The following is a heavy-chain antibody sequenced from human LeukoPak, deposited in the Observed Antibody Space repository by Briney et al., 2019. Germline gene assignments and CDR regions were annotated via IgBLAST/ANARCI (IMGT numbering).Heavy chain of an antibody. CDR2: IHPGGTT. Sequence: PSETLSLTCAVSGDSISSNHWWTWGRPSPGKGLEWIAEIHPGGTTNYNPSVKSRVTISIDKSKNPFSLRLTTLTAADTAVYYCTVHLLRLGCHWGQGTLVTVSS. D-gene: IGHD3-16*01. V-gene: IGHV4-4*02. J-gene: IGHJ1*01. CDR1: GDSISSNHW. CDR3: TVHLLRLGCH.